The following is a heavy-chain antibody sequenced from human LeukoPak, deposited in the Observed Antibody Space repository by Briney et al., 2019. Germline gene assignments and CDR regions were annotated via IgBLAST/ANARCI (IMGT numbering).Heavy chain of an antibody. J-gene: IGHJ6*02. CDR2: NYYAGGT. Sequence: SETLSLTCTVSGGSISSSSYYWGWIRQPPGRGLDWIGTNYYAGGTYYNPSLKSRVTISVDTSKNQFSLRLSSVTAADTAVYYCARGFGEPEYYYYGMDVWGQGTTVTVSS. D-gene: IGHD3-10*01. CDR3: ARGFGEPEYYYYGMDV. V-gene: IGHV4-39*01. CDR1: GGSISSSSYY.